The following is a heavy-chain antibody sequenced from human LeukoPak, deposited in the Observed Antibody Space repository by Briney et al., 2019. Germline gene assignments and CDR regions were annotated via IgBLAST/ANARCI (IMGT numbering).Heavy chain of an antibody. Sequence: GGSLRLSCAASGFTFSGYWMSWVRQAPGKGLEWVANIKQDGTEKYYVDSVKGRFTMSRDNAKNSLYLQMNSLRAEDTALYYCARDNANWGQGTLVTVSS. CDR3: ARDNAN. CDR2: IKQDGTEK. CDR1: GFTFSGYW. V-gene: IGHV3-7*04. J-gene: IGHJ4*02.